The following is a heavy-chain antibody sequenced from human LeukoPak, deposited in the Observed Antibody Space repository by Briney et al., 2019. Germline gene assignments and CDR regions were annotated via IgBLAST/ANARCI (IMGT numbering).Heavy chain of an antibody. D-gene: IGHD3-22*01. CDR1: GGSFSGYY. J-gene: IGHJ3*02. Sequence: SETLSLTCAVSGGSFSGYYWTWIRQPPGKGLEWIGEIKHSGNTNYNPSLKSRVTISVDTSKNEFSLKLSSVTAADTAVYYCARVRMYYYDSRTMRDAFDIWGQGTMVTVSS. CDR3: ARVRMYYYDSRTMRDAFDI. V-gene: IGHV4-34*01. CDR2: IKHSGNT.